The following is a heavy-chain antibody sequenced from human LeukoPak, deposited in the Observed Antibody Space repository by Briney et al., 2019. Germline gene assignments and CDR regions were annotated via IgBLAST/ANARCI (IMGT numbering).Heavy chain of an antibody. J-gene: IGHJ3*02. Sequence: ASVKVSCKASGYTFTSYYMHWVRQAPGQGLEWMGIINPSGGSTSYAQKLQGRVTMTTDTSTSTAYMELRSLRSDDTAVYYCARVTGYSGSYLDAFDIWGQGTMVTVSS. D-gene: IGHD1-26*01. V-gene: IGHV1-46*01. CDR2: INPSGGST. CDR3: ARVTGYSGSYLDAFDI. CDR1: GYTFTSYY.